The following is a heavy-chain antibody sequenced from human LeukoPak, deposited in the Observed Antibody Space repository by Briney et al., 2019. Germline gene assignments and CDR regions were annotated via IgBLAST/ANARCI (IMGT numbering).Heavy chain of an antibody. CDR2: VSAYADDT. CDR1: GYTFTSYG. D-gene: IGHD5-24*01. J-gene: IGHJ4*02. Sequence: ASVKVSCKASGYTFTSYGISWVRQAPGQGLEWMGWVSAYADDTNYVQKFRGRITMTTDASTSTAYMELRSLRSDDTAVYYCARGRDGYNYPGYFDYWGQGTLVTVSS. CDR3: ARGRDGYNYPGYFDY. V-gene: IGHV1-18*01.